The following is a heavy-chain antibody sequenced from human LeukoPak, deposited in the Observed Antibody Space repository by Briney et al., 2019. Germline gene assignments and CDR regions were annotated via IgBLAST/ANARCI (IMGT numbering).Heavy chain of an antibody. V-gene: IGHV4-59*01. D-gene: IGHD4-17*01. J-gene: IGHJ4*02. CDR2: IYYSGST. Sequence: PSETLSLTCTVSGGSISSYYWSWIRQPPGKGLEWIGYIYYSGSTNYNPSLKSRVTISVDTSKNQFSLKLNSVTAADTAVYYCARGDYGDYWIDYWGQGTLVTVSS. CDR1: GGSISSYY. CDR3: ARGDYGDYWIDY.